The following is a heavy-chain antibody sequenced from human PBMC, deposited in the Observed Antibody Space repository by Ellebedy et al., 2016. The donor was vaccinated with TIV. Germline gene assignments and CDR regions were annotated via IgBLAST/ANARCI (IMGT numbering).Heavy chain of an antibody. CDR1: GFTFTDYF. V-gene: IGHV1-2*02. CDR3: ARDSAADWENAYDI. CDR2: INLKNGDT. J-gene: IGHJ3*02. Sequence: AASVKVSCKSSGFTFTDYFIHWVRQAPGQGLEWMGFINLKNGDTRYAQNFQGRVTMTRDTSISSGYLDLSRLGSDDTAVYYCARDSAADWENAYDIWGQGTMVTVSS. D-gene: IGHD6-13*01.